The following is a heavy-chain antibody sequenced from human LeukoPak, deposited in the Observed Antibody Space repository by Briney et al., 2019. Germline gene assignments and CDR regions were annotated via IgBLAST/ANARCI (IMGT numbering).Heavy chain of an antibody. V-gene: IGHV4-34*01. CDR1: GGSFSGYY. J-gene: IGHJ6*04. Sequence: PSETLSLTCAVYGGSFSGYYWSWIRQPPGKGLEWIGEINHSGSTNYNPSLKSRVTISVDTSKNQFSLKLSSVTAADTAVYYCARKRSGTSLHYGMDVWGKGTTVTVSS. CDR3: ARKRSGTSLHYGMDV. CDR2: INHSGST. D-gene: IGHD2-2*01.